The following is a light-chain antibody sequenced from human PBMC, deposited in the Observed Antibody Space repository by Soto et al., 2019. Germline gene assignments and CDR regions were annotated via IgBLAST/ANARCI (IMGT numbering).Light chain of an antibody. J-gene: IGKJ1*01. CDR1: RSFSSSY. CDR3: QQYGSSPPWT. V-gene: IGKV3-20*01. CDR2: GAS. Sequence: EIVLTQSPGTLSLSPGERATLSCRASRSFSSSYLAWYQQKPGQPPRLLIYGASSRATGIPDRFSGSGSGTGFTLTISRLEPEAFAVYYCQQYGSSPPWTFGQGTKVEI.